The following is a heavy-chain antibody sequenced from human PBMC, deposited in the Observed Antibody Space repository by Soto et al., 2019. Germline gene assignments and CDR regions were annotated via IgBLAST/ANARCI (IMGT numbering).Heavy chain of an antibody. J-gene: IGHJ4*02. V-gene: IGHV1-2*02. CDR1: GYTFTGYY. CDR3: ARVRTGYSSGWYVSEHGYFDY. Sequence: GSVKVSCKASGYTFTGYYMHWVRQAPGQGLEWMGWINPNSGGTNYAQKFQGRVTMTRDTSISTAYMELSRLRSDDTAVYYCARVRTGYSSGWYVSEHGYFDYWGQGTLVTVSS. D-gene: IGHD6-19*01. CDR2: INPNSGGT.